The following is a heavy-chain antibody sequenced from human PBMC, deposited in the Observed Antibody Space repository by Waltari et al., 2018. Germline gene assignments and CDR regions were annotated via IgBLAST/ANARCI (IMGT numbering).Heavy chain of an antibody. J-gene: IGHJ4*02. V-gene: IGHV3-23*01. CDR1: GFTFSSYA. CDR3: ARLSFDGTYEDY. CDR2: ISGRDGGT. D-gene: IGHD5-12*01. Sequence: EVQLLESGGDLVQPGGSLRLSCAASGFTFSSYAMSWVREAPGKGLQWVSAISGRDGGTYYADSVKGRFTISRDNSKNTLYLQMNSLRAEDTAVYYCARLSFDGTYEDYWGQGTLVTVSS.